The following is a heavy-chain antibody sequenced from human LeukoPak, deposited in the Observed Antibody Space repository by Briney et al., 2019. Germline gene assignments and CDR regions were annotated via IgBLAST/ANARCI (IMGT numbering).Heavy chain of an antibody. CDR2: ISSTGGTT. CDR1: GITFSSYG. CDR3: AKDGVVGARRNYMDV. V-gene: IGHV3-23*01. Sequence: PGGSLRLSCAASGITFSSYGMSWVRQAPGKGLEWVSSISSTGGTTYYADSVKGRFTISRDNSKNTLYLQMNSLRAEDTAVYYCAKDGVVGARRNYMDVWGKGTTVTVSS. J-gene: IGHJ6*03. D-gene: IGHD1-26*01.